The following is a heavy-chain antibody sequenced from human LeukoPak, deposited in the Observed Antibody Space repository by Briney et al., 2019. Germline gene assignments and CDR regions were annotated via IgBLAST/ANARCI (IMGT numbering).Heavy chain of an antibody. J-gene: IGHJ4*02. CDR1: GGSFSGYY. CDR2: INHSGST. CDR3: ARAYYYCSGGSCYWPRLVTFDY. Sequence: SETLSLTCAVYGGSFSGYYWSWIRQPPGKGLEWLGEINHSGSTNYNPSLKSRVTISVDTSKNQFSLKLSSVTAADTAVYYCARAYYYCSGGSCYWPRLVTFDYWGQGTLVTVSS. V-gene: IGHV4-34*01. D-gene: IGHD2-15*01.